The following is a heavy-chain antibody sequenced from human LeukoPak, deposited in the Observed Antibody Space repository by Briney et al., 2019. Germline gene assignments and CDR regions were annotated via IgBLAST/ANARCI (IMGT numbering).Heavy chain of an antibody. Sequence: GGSLRLSCAASGFTFSSYSMNWVRQAPGKGLEWVSSISSSSSYIYYADSLKGRFTISRDNAKNSLYLQMNSLRAEDTAVYYCARVGSYYDILTGYYTRDYYYGMDVWGQGTTVTVSS. CDR3: ARVGSYYDILTGYYTRDYYYGMDV. D-gene: IGHD3-9*01. V-gene: IGHV3-21*01. J-gene: IGHJ6*02. CDR1: GFTFSSYS. CDR2: ISSSSSYI.